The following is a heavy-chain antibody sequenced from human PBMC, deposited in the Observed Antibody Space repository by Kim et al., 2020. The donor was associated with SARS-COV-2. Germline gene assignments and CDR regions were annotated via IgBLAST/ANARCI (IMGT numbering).Heavy chain of an antibody. D-gene: IGHD2-2*01. CDR3: ATGAAAMHEGW. V-gene: IGHV1-69*01. J-gene: IGHJ4*02. Sequence: ANYAQKCQGRVTITADESTSTAYMELSSLRSEDTAVYYCATGAAAMHEGWWGQGTLVTVSS. CDR2: A.